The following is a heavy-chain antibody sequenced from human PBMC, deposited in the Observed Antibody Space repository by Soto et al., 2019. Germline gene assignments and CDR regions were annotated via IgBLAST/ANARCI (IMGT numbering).Heavy chain of an antibody. J-gene: IGHJ5*01. CDR3: GQVSWQRLGWLDS. CDR2: ISSDGNER. CDR1: GFTFSDYG. V-gene: IGHV3-30*18. D-gene: IGHD6-25*01. Sequence: GGSLRLSCAASGFTFSDYGMNWVRQAPGKGLEWLAVISSDGNERYYADSLKGRFTISRDNSENTLYLEMSSVRVEDTAVYYCGQVSWQRLGWLDSWGPGTKVTVYS.